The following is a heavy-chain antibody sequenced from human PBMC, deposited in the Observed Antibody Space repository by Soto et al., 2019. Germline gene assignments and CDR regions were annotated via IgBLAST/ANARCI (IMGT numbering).Heavy chain of an antibody. V-gene: IGHV3-30*18. Sequence: QVQLVDSGGGVVQPEMSLRLSCAASGFIFKNYGMHWVRQAPGKGLEWVTFISNDGSTKYYADSVKGRFTISRDNSKNTLYLQMNSLKPEDTAVYYCAKVPLRPTTIDYWGQGSLVTFSS. D-gene: IGHD3-16*01. J-gene: IGHJ4*02. CDR2: ISNDGSTK. CDR3: AKVPLRPTTIDY. CDR1: GFIFKNYG.